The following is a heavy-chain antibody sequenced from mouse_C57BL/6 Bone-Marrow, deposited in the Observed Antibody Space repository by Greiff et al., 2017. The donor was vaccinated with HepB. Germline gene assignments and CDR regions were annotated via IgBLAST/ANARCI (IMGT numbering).Heavy chain of an antibody. CDR1: GYTFTSYW. CDR3: ARSPYYSNYEGDY. CDR2: IYPGSGST. D-gene: IGHD2-5*01. J-gene: IGHJ2*01. V-gene: IGHV1-55*01. Sequence: VKLQQPGAELVKPGASVKMSCKASGYTFTSYWITWVKQRPGQGLEWIGDIYPGSGSTNYNEKFKSKATLTVDTSSSTAYMQLSSLTSEDSAVYDCARSPYYSNYEGDYWGQGTTLTVSS.